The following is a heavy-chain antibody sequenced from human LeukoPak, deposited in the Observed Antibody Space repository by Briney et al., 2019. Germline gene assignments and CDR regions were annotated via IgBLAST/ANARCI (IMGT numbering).Heavy chain of an antibody. CDR1: GYTFISYD. J-gene: IGHJ5*01. CDR3: AKGLGNGYSRWVDS. Sequence: ASVKVSCKASGYTFISYDINWVRQATGQGLEWVGWMTPMTGFVGYEQRFQGRVSMTRDTSTNTAYMELSGLTSEDTAVYYCAKGLGNGYSRWVDSWGQGTLVTVSS. V-gene: IGHV1-8*01. CDR2: MTPMTGFV. D-gene: IGHD2-21*01.